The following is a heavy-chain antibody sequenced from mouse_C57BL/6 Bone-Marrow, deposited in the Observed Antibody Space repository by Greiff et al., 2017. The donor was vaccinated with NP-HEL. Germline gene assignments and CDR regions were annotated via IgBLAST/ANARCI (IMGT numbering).Heavy chain of an antibody. J-gene: IGHJ1*03. CDR1: GFTFSDFY. V-gene: IGHV7-1*01. Sequence: EVKVVESGGGLVQSGRSLRLSCATSGFTFSDFYMEWVRQAPGKGLEWIAASRNKANDYTTEYSASVKGRFIVSRDTSQSILYLQMNALRAEDTAIYYCARDALDCYFDVWGTGTPVTVSS. CDR2: SRNKANDYTT. CDR3: ARDALDCYFDV.